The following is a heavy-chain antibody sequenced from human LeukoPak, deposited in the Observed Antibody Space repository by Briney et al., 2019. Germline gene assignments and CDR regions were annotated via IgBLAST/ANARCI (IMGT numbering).Heavy chain of an antibody. Sequence: PSQTLSLTCTVSGGSISSGVYYWSWIRQPPGKGLEWIGYIYHSGSTYYNPSLKSRVTISVDRSQKQFSLKLSSVTAADTAVYYCARVQENPQWYAFDIWGQGTMVTVSS. CDR1: GGSISSGVYY. CDR3: ARVQENPQWYAFDI. V-gene: IGHV4-30-2*01. CDR2: IYHSGST. D-gene: IGHD2-8*01. J-gene: IGHJ3*02.